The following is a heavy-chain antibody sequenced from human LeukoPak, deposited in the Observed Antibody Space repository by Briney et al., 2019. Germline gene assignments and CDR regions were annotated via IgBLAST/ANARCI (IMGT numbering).Heavy chain of an antibody. Sequence: PGGSLRLSCAASGFTFSSYGMHWVRHAPGKGLEWVAVISYDGSNKYYADSVKGRFTISRDNSKNTLYLQMNSLRAEDTAVYYCAKSSSVGARGWSDYWGQGTLVTVSS. CDR1: GFTFSSYG. CDR2: ISYDGSNK. CDR3: AKSSSVGARGWSDY. J-gene: IGHJ4*02. D-gene: IGHD1-26*01. V-gene: IGHV3-30*18.